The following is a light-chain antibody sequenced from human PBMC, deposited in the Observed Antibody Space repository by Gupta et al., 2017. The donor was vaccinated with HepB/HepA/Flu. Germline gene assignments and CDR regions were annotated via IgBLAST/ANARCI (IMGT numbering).Light chain of an antibody. CDR3: QSADSSGTYPVV. Sequence: SYELTQPPSVSVSPGQTARITCSGDALPKEYAYWYHQKPGQAPVLVIYKDSERPSGIPERFSGSSSGTTVTLTISGVQAEVEADYYCQSADSSGTYPVVFGGGTKLTVL. CDR2: KDS. V-gene: IGLV3-25*03. CDR1: ALPKEY. J-gene: IGLJ2*01.